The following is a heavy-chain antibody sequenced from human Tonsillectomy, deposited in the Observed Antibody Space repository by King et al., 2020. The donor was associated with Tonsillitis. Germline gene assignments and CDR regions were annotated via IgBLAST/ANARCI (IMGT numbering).Heavy chain of an antibody. CDR1: GFTVSSNY. V-gene: IGHV3-53*01. CDR3: AREHCSSTSCYLFDP. J-gene: IGHJ5*02. CDR2: IYSGGST. D-gene: IGHD2-2*01. Sequence: VQLVESGGGLIQPGGSLRLSCAASGFTVSSNYMSWVRQAPGKGLEWVSVIYSGGSTYYADSVKGRFTISRYNSKNTLYLQMNSLRAEDTAVYYCAREHCSSTSCYLFDPWGQGTLVTVSS.